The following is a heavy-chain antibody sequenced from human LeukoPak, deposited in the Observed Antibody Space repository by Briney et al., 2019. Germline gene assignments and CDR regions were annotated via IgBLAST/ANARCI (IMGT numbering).Heavy chain of an antibody. CDR1: GGSISSSSYY. V-gene: IGHV4-39*07. J-gene: IGHJ4*02. CDR2: VYYTGAS. Sequence: PSETLSLTCTVSGGSISSSSYYWGWIRQPPGKGLEWIGSVYYTGASYYNPSLKSRVTISIDTSKNHFSLNLTSVTAADTAVYYCARGAPPQNWGQGALATVSS. CDR3: ARGAPPQN.